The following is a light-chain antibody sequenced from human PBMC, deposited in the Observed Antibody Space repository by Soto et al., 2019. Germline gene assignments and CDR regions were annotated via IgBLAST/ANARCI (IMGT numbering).Light chain of an antibody. V-gene: IGKV3-11*01. J-gene: IGKJ4*01. Sequence: EIVLSQSPATLSLSPGERATLSCRASQSVSSYLAWYQQKPGQAPRLLIYDASNRATGIPARFSGSGSGTAFTLTISSLEPEDFATYYCQQADSFPLTFGGGTKVEIK. CDR1: QSVSSY. CDR2: DAS. CDR3: QQADSFPLT.